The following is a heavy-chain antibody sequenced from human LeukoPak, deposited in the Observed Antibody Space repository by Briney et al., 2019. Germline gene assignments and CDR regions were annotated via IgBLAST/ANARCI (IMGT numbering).Heavy chain of an antibody. V-gene: IGHV4-59*11. CDR2: IYYSGST. D-gene: IGHD3-10*01. J-gene: IGHJ5*02. CDR3: ARDNAYYGSGRNNWFDP. CDR1: GFTFSSHW. Sequence: GSLRLSCAASGFTFSSHWMSWIRQPPGKGLEWIGYIYYSGSTNYNPSLKSRVTISVDTSKNQFSLKLSSVTAADTAVYYCARDNAYYGSGRNNWFDPWGQGTLVTVSS.